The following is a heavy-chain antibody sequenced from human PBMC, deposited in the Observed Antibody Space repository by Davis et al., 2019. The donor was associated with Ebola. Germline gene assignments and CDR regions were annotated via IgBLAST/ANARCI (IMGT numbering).Heavy chain of an antibody. CDR1: GFIVTSNY. D-gene: IGHD6-13*01. CDR2: IKSRRDGGTT. V-gene: IGHV3-15*01. J-gene: IGHJ4*02. Sequence: GESLKISCAASGFIVTSNYMSWVRQAPGKGLEWVARIKSRRDGGTTDHAAPVRGRFSISRDESRNTVYLQMNSLRIEDTAVYFCTTDRGIAIRPLFDSWGQGTLVTVSS. CDR3: TTDRGIAIRPLFDS.